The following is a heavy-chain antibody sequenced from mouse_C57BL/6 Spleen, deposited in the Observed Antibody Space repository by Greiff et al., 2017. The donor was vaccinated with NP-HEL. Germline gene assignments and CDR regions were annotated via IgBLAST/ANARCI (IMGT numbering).Heavy chain of an antibody. J-gene: IGHJ3*01. Sequence: EVQLVESGGGLVQSGRSLRLSCATSGFTFSDFYMEWVRQAPGKGLEWIAASRNKANDYTTEYSASVKGRFIVSRDTSQSILYLQMNALRAEDTAIYYCARDEGYYPFAYWGQGTLVTVSA. CDR3: ARDEGYYPFAY. CDR2: SRNKANDYTT. CDR1: GFTFSDFY. V-gene: IGHV7-1*01. D-gene: IGHD2-12*01.